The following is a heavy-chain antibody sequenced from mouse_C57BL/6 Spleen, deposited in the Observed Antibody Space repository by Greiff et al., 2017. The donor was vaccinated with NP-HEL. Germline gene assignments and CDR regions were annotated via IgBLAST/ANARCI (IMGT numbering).Heavy chain of an antibody. CDR2: IYPGDGDT. D-gene: IGHD2-1*01. J-gene: IGHJ1*03. V-gene: IGHV1-82*01. Sequence: QVQLQQSGPELVKPGASVKISCKASGYAFSSSWMNWVKQRPGKGLEWIGRIYPGDGDTNYNGKFKGKATLTADKSSSTAYMQLSSLTSEDSAVXFCERGVSERYFDVWGTGTTVTVSS. CDR3: ERGVSERYFDV. CDR1: GYAFSSSW.